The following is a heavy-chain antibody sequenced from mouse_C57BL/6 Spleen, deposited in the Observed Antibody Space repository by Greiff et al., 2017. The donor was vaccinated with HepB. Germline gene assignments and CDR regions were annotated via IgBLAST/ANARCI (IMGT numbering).Heavy chain of an antibody. CDR1: GYTFTDYY. CDR2: INPYNGGT. CDR3: ARGLRRGDYFDY. J-gene: IGHJ2*01. Sequence: VQLQQSGPVLVKPGASVKMSCKASGYTFTDYYMNWVKQSHGKSLEWIGVINPYNGGTSYNQKFKGKATLTVGKSSSTAYMELNSLTSEDSAVYYCARGLRRGDYFDYWGQGTTLTVSS. D-gene: IGHD2-2*01. V-gene: IGHV1-19*01.